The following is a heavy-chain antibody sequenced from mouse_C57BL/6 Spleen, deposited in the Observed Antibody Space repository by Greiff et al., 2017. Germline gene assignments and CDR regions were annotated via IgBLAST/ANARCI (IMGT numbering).Heavy chain of an antibody. J-gene: IGHJ2*01. CDR1: GYTFTSYW. D-gene: IGHD1-1*01. V-gene: IGHV1-52*01. CDR2: IDPSDSDT. CDR3: AREITTVVALDY. Sequence: QVQLQQPGAELVRPGSSVKLSCKASGYTFTSYWMHWVKQRPIQGLEWIGNIDPSDSDTHYNQKFKDKATLTVDKSSSTAYMQLSSLTSEDSAVYYCAREITTVVALDYWGQGTTLTVSS.